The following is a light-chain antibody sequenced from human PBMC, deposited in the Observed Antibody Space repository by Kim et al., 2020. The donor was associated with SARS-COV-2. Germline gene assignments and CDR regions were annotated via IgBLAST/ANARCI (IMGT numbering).Light chain of an antibody. J-gene: IGKJ4*01. V-gene: IGKV3-15*01. Sequence: PGERTVLFCRARTRDSSNLAWYQQKPRQAPRLLIYGASTRATGIPARSSGSGSGTEDTPTISSLQSEDFTVYYCQQYNNWPQPTFGEGTKVDIK. CDR1: TRDSSN. CDR3: QQYNNWPQPT. CDR2: GAS.